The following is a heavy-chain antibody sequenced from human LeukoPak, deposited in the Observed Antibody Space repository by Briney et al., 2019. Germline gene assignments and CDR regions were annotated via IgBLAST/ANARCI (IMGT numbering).Heavy chain of an antibody. CDR1: GGSFSGYY. CDR3: ARREISSGYVYYFDY. D-gene: IGHD3-22*01. J-gene: IGHJ4*02. Sequence: SETLSLTCAVYGGSFSGYYWSWIRQPPGKGLEWIGEINHSGSTNYNPSLKSRVTISVDTSKNQFSLKLSSVTAADTAVYYCARREISSGYVYYFDYWGQGTLVTVSS. CDR2: INHSGST. V-gene: IGHV4-34*01.